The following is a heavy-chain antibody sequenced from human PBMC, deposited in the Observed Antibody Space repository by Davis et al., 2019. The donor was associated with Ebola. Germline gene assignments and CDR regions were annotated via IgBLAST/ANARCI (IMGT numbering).Heavy chain of an antibody. D-gene: IGHD6-6*01. CDR2: MNPNSGNT. J-gene: IGHJ4*02. V-gene: IGHV1-8*01. Sequence: ASVKVSCKASGYSFPRYDINWVRQATGQGLEWMGWMNPNSGNTGYAQKLQGRVTMTTDKSTSTAYMELRSLRSDDTAVYYCARPKLGVGPLDYWGQGTLVTDSS. CDR1: GYSFPRYD. CDR3: ARPKLGVGPLDY.